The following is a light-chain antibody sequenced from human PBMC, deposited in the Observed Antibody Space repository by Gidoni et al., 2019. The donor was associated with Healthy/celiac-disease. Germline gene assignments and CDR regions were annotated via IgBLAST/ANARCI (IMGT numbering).Light chain of an antibody. CDR3: SSYTSSSTRV. CDR1: SSAVGGYTY. Sequence: QSALTQPASVSGSPGQSITISCTGTSSAVGGYTYVSWYQQHPGKAPKLMIYDVSQRTSGVSNRFSGSKSGNTASLTISGLQAEDEADYYCSSYTSSSTRVFGGGTKLTVL. V-gene: IGLV2-14*03. CDR2: DVS. J-gene: IGLJ2*01.